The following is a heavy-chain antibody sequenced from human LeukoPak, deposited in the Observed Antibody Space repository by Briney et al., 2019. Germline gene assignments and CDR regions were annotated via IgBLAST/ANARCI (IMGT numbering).Heavy chain of an antibody. D-gene: IGHD6-19*01. CDR3: ARKQWQVSHYFDY. J-gene: IGHJ4*02. V-gene: IGHV4-30-2*01. CDR2: IYHSGST. Sequence: SETLSLTCAVSGGSISSGGYSWSWIRQPPGKGLEWIGYIYHSGSTNYNPSLKSRATISVDTSKNQFSLKLRSVTAADTAVYYCARKQWQVSHYFDYWGQGTLVTASS. CDR1: GGSISSGGYS.